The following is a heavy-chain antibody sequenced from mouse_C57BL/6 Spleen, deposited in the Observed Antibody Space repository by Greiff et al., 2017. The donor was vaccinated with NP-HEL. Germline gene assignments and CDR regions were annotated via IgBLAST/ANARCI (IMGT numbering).Heavy chain of an antibody. Sequence: VQLQQSGAELVKPGASVKLSCKASGYTFTSYWMQWVKQRPGQGLEWIGEIDPSDSYTNYNQKFKGKATLTVDTSSSTDYIQLSSLTSEDSAVYSCARRTSSWFAYWGQGTLVTVSA. V-gene: IGHV1-50*01. CDR2: IDPSDSYT. J-gene: IGHJ3*01. CDR1: GYTFTSYW. CDR3: ARRTSSWFAY.